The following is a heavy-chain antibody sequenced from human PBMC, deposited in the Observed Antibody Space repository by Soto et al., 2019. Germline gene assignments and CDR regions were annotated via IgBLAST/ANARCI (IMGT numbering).Heavy chain of an antibody. CDR2: IIPIFGTA. CDR1: GGTFSSYA. D-gene: IGHD5-18*01. CDR3: ASLSGYSYGSICYYYGMDV. J-gene: IGHJ6*02. V-gene: IGHV1-69*12. Sequence: QVQLVQSGAEVKKPGSSVKVSCKASGGTFSSYAISWVRQAPGQGLEWMGGIIPIFGTANYAQKFQGRVTITADESTSTAYMELSSLRAEDTAVYYCASLSGYSYGSICYYYGMDVWGQGTTVTVSS.